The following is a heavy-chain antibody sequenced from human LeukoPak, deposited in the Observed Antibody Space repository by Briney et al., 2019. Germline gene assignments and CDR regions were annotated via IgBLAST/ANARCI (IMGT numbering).Heavy chain of an antibody. J-gene: IGHJ5*02. CDR2: IYYSGST. CDR1: GGSISSSSYY. V-gene: IGHV4-39*01. Sequence: SETLSLTCTVSGGSISSSSYYWGWIRQPPGKGLEWIGSIYYSGSTYYNPSLKSRVTISVDTSKNQFSLKLSSVTAADTAVYYCARLHCSSTSCYEGWFDPWGQGTLVTVSS. D-gene: IGHD2-2*01. CDR3: ARLHCSSTSCYEGWFDP.